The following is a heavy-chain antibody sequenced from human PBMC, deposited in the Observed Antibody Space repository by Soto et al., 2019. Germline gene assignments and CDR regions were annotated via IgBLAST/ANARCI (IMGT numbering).Heavy chain of an antibody. CDR1: GFTFTSYN. CDR2: ISSSSSPT. Sequence: GGSLRLSCAASGFTFTSYNMIWVRQAPRKGLEWVSSISSSSSPTYYADSVKGRFTNSRDNAKNSLYLQMNSLRDEDTAVYYCARTRTSGVAVAGYAFDIWGQGTMVTVSS. D-gene: IGHD6-19*01. CDR3: ARTRTSGVAVAGYAFDI. V-gene: IGHV3-48*02. J-gene: IGHJ3*02.